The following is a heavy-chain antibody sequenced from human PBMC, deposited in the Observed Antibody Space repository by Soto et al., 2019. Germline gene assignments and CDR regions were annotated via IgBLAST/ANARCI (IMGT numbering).Heavy chain of an antibody. J-gene: IGHJ4*02. V-gene: IGHV3-73*01. CDR2: IRSKANSYAT. D-gene: IGHD6-6*01. CDR3: TREYSSSSGARYYFDY. CDR1: GFTFSGSA. Sequence: GGSLRLSCAASGFTFSGSAMHWVRQAAGNGLEWVGRIRSKANSYATAYAASLKGRFTISRDDSKKTAYLQMNSLKTEEKAVYYCTREYSSSSGARYYFDYWGQGTLVTVSS.